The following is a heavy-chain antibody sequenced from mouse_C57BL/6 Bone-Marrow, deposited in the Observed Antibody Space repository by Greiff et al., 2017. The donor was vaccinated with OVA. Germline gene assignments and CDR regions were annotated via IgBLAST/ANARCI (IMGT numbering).Heavy chain of an antibody. CDR1: GYAFSSSW. V-gene: IGHV1-82*01. J-gene: IGHJ2*01. D-gene: IGHD2-3*01. CDR3: ARNYDGYYGYFDY. Sequence: VQLQQSGPELVKPGASVKISCKASGYAFSSSWMNWVKQRPGKGLEWIGRIYPGDGDTNYNGKFKGKATLTADKSSSTAYMQLSSLTSEDSAVYFCARNYDGYYGYFDYWGQGTTLTVSS. CDR2: IYPGDGDT.